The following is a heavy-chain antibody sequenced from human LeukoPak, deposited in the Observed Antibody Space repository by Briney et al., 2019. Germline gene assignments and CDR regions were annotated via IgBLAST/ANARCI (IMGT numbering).Heavy chain of an antibody. CDR1: GGSISSGGYY. J-gene: IGHJ4*02. Sequence: SQTLSLTCTVSGGSISSGGYYWSWIRQRPGKGLEWIGYIYYSGSTYYNPSLKSRVTISIDTSKNLFSLKLSSVTAADTAVYYCARVEGPAQYYFDYWGQGTLVTVSS. CDR2: IYYSGST. CDR3: ARVEGPAQYYFDY. V-gene: IGHV4-31*03.